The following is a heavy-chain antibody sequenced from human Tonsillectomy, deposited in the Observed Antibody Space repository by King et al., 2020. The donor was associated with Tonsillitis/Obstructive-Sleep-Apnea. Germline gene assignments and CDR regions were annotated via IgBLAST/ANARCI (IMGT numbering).Heavy chain of an antibody. Sequence: VQLVESGGDLVQPGGSLTLSGTSSGFTFSNNWRHWVRQAPGKGLEWCSRIKGDGSDSSDADSVKGRFPISSDNAKNTLYLQMNSLRDEDTAVYYCARDEVYGSGSCGTWGQGTLVTVSS. V-gene: IGHV3-74*01. D-gene: IGHD3-10*01. CDR1: GFTFSNNW. CDR3: ARDEVYGSGSCGT. J-gene: IGHJ5*02. CDR2: IKGDGSDS.